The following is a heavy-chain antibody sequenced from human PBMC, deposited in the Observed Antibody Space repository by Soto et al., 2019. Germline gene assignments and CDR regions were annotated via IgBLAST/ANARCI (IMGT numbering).Heavy chain of an antibody. CDR1: GYTFTSYH. V-gene: IGHV1-18*01. CDR3: ARGAAGYDSRPDY. Sequence: GASVKVSCKASGYTFTSYHISWVRQAPGQGLEWMGWISAYNGITNYVQKLQGRVTMTTDTSTSTAYMELSSLRSEDTAVYYCARGAAGYDSRPDYSGQGTLVTVSS. J-gene: IGHJ4*02. D-gene: IGHD5-12*01. CDR2: ISAYNGIT.